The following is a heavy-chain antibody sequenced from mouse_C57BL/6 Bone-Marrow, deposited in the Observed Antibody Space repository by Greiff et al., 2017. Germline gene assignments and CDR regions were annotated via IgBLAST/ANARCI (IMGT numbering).Heavy chain of an antibody. CDR2: ISSGGSYT. J-gene: IGHJ2*01. CDR3: ARHRYYYGSSYDY. V-gene: IGHV5-6*01. Sequence: EVQVVESGGDLVKPGGSLKLSCAASGFTFSSYGMSWVRQTPDKRLEWVATISSGGSYTYYPDSVKGRFTISRDNAKNTLYLQMSRLKSEDTALYYCARHRYYYGSSYDYWGQGTTLTVSS. D-gene: IGHD1-1*01. CDR1: GFTFSSYG.